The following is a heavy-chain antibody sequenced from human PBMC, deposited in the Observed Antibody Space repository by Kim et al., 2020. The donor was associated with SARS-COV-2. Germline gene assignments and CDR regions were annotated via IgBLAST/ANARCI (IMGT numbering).Heavy chain of an antibody. CDR2: IVVAIGKT. CDR3: AATTPRHSSGWYDSSNHYYGMDV. Sequence: SVKVSCKASGFTFSSSAVQWVRQARGQRLEWIGWIVVAIGKTDYAQKFQERVTITGDMSTRTAYMELSGLRSEDTAVYYCAATTPRHSSGWYDSSNHYYGMDVWGQGTTVTVSS. D-gene: IGHD6-19*01. CDR1: GFTFSSSA. J-gene: IGHJ6*02. V-gene: IGHV1-58*01.